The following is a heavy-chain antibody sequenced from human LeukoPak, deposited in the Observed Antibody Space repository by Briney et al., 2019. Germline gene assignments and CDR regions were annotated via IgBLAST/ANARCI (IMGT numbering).Heavy chain of an antibody. D-gene: IGHD3-16*01. Sequence: GRSLRLSCAASGFTFSSYGMHWVRQAPGKGLEWVSLISGSGGSTYYADSVKGRFTISRDNSKNTLYLQMNSLRAEDTAVFYCAKDRDDYVWGSYLGAFDIWGQGTMVTVS. J-gene: IGHJ3*02. CDR3: AKDRDDYVWGSYLGAFDI. V-gene: IGHV3-23*01. CDR2: ISGSGGST. CDR1: GFTFSSYG.